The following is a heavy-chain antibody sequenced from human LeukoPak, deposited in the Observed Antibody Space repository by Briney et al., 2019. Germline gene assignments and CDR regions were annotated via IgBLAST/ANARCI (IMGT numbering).Heavy chain of an antibody. V-gene: IGHV4-34*01. D-gene: IGHD3-22*01. J-gene: IGHJ3*02. CDR3: ARYMYYYGSSGPNHDAFDI. CDR1: GGSFSGYY. Sequence: SETLFLTCAVYGGSFSGYYWSWIRQPPGKGLEWIGEINHSGSTYYNPSLKSRVTISVDTSKNQFSLKLTSVTAADTAVYYCARYMYYYGSSGPNHDAFDIWGQGTMVTVSS. CDR2: INHSGST.